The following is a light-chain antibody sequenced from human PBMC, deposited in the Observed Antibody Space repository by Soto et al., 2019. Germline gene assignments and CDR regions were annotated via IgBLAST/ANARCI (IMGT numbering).Light chain of an antibody. CDR2: GAS. CDR3: HQYGSSPPYS. J-gene: IGKJ2*03. V-gene: IGKV3-20*01. CDR1: QSVNSNF. Sequence: EIVLTQSPGTLSLSPGERATLSCRASQSVNSNFLAWYQQKPGQAPRLLIYGASSRATGIPDRFSGSGSGTDFTLTISRLEPEDFVVYYCHQYGSSPPYSFGQGTKLETK.